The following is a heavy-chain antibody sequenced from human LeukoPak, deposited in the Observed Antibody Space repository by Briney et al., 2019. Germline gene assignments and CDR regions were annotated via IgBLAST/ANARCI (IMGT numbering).Heavy chain of an antibody. CDR1: GYTFTSYD. V-gene: IGHV1-8*01. CDR2: MNPNSGNT. Sequence: ASVKVSCEASGYTFTSYDINWVRQATGQGLEWMGWMNPNSGNTGYAQKFQGRVTMTRNTSISTAYMELSSLRSEDTAVYYCARDGRIAARSLRFDPWGQGTLVTVSS. CDR3: ARDGRIAARSLRFDP. J-gene: IGHJ5*02. D-gene: IGHD6-6*01.